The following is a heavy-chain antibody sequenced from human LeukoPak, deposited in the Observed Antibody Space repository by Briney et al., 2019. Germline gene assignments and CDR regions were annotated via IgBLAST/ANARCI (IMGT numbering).Heavy chain of an antibody. CDR3: AKGGRFRYCSSTSCYRGLDY. V-gene: IGHV3-30*18. D-gene: IGHD2-2*02. CDR1: GFTFSSYS. CDR2: ISYDGSNK. Sequence: PGGSLRLSCAASGFTFSSYSMNWVRQAPGKGLEWVAVISYDGSNKYYADSVKGRFTISRDNSKNTLYLQMNSLRAEDTAVYYCAKGGRFRYCSSTSCYRGLDYWGQGTLVTVSS. J-gene: IGHJ4*02.